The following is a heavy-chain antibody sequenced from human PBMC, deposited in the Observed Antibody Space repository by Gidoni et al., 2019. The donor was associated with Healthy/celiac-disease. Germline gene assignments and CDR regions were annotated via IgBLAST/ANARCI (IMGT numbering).Heavy chain of an antibody. D-gene: IGHD5-18*01. Sequence: QVQLVQSGAEVKKPGASVQVSCKASGSTFTSYAMHWVRQAPAQRLEWMGWINAGNGNTKYSQKFQGRVTITRDTSASTAYMELSSLRSEDTAVYYSATTVLDTAMVDWGQGTLVTVSS. J-gene: IGHJ4*02. CDR2: INAGNGNT. CDR3: ATTVLDTAMVD. CDR1: GSTFTSYA. V-gene: IGHV1-3*01.